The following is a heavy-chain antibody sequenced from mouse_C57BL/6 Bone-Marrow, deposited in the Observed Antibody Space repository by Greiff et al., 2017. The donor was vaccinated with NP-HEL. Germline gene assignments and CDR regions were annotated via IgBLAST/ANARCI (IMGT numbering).Heavy chain of an antibody. Sequence: EVKLMESGGDLVKPGGSLKLSCAASGFTFSSYGMSWVRQTPDKRLEWVATISSGGSYTYYPDSVKGRFTISRDNAKNTLYLQMSSLKSEDTAMYYCASLSYAWFAYWGQGTLVTVSA. CDR3: ASLSYAWFAY. CDR2: ISSGGSYT. J-gene: IGHJ3*01. D-gene: IGHD1-1*01. V-gene: IGHV5-6*01. CDR1: GFTFSSYG.